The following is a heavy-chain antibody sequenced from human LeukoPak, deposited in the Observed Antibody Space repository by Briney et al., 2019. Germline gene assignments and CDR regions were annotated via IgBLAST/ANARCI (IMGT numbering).Heavy chain of an antibody. D-gene: IGHD6-13*01. V-gene: IGHV3-11*01. CDR3: AREHPTSYSSSWYAGWYYYYYMDV. CDR1: GFTFSDYY. J-gene: IGHJ6*03. CDR2: ISSSGSTI. Sequence: PGGSLRLSCAASGFTFSDYYMSWIRQAPGKGLEWVSYISSSGSTIYYADSVKGRFTISRDNAKNSLYLQMNSLRAEDTAVYYCAREHPTSYSSSWYAGWYYYYYMDVWGKGTTVTVSS.